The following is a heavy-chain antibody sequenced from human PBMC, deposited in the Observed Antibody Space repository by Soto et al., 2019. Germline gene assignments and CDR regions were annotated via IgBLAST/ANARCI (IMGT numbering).Heavy chain of an antibody. Sequence: GGSLRLSCAASGFTFSDYYMSWIRQAPGKGLEWVSYISSSSSYTNYADSVKGRFTISRDNAKNSLYLQMNSLRAEDTAVYYCARNYYGSGARFDPWGQGTLVTVSS. V-gene: IGHV3-11*03. CDR2: ISSSSSYT. CDR1: GFTFSDYY. D-gene: IGHD3-10*01. CDR3: ARNYYGSGARFDP. J-gene: IGHJ5*02.